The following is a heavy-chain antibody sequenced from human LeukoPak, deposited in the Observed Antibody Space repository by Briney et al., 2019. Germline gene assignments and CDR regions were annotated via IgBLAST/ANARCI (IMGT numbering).Heavy chain of an antibody. CDR1: GGTFTNYA. Sequence: SVKVSCKASGGTFTNYAISWVRQAPGQGLEWMGGIIPMYGTPSYAQNFQGKVTITTDESTSTSYLELNSLRSEDTAVYYCARPDKAAQDGPFDYWGQGTLVIVSS. CDR2: IIPMYGTP. CDR3: ARPDKAAQDGPFDY. D-gene: IGHD6-6*01. J-gene: IGHJ4*02. V-gene: IGHV1-69*05.